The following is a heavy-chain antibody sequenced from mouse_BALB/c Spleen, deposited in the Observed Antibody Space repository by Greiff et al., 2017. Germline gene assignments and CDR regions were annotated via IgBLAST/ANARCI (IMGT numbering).Heavy chain of an antibody. CDR3: ASYYGSSYWYFDV. CDR2: INPSNGRT. D-gene: IGHD1-1*01. Sequence: QVQLQQPGAELVKPGASVKLSCKASGYTFTSYWMHWVKQRPGQGLEWIGEINPSNGRTNYNVKFKSKATLTVDKSSSTAYMQLSSLTSEDSAVYYCASYYGSSYWYFDVWGAGTTVTVSS. V-gene: IGHV1S81*02. CDR1: GYTFTSYW. J-gene: IGHJ1*01.